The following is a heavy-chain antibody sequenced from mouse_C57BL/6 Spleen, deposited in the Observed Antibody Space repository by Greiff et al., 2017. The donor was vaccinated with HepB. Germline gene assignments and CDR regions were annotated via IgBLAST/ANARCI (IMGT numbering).Heavy chain of an antibody. CDR3: ARKGDYYGSSFLY. V-gene: IGHV2-2*01. J-gene: IGHJ3*01. CDR2: IWSGGST. CDR1: GFSLTSYG. Sequence: VQLVESGPGLVQPSQSLSITSTVSGFSLTSYGVHWVRQSPGKGLEWLGVIWSGGSTDYNAAFISRLSISKDNSKSQVFFKMNSLQADDTAIYYCARKGDYYGSSFLYWGQGTLVTVSA. D-gene: IGHD1-1*01.